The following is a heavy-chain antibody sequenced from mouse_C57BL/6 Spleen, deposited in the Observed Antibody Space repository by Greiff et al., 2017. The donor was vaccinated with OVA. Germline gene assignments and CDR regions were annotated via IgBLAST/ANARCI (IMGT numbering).Heavy chain of an antibody. V-gene: IGHV1-85*01. J-gene: IGHJ1*03. CDR2: IYPRDGST. CDR3: AREGGTGTGYFDV. D-gene: IGHD4-1*01. CDR1: GYTFTSYD. Sequence: VQLQQSGPELVKPGASVKLSCKASGYTFTSYDINWVKQRPGQGLEWIGWIYPRDGSTTYNEKFKGKATLTVETSSSTAYMELHSLTSEDSAVYFCAREGGTGTGYFDVWGTGTTVTVSS.